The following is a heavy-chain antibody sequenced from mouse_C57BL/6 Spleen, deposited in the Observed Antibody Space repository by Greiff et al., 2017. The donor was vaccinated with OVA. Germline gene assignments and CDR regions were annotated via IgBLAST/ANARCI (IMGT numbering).Heavy chain of an antibody. CDR1: GYTFTSYW. V-gene: IGHV1-64*01. CDR2: IHPNSGST. CDR3: ARYDHYYGSSYWYFDV. J-gene: IGHJ1*03. D-gene: IGHD1-1*01. Sequence: QVQLQQPGAELVKPGASVKLSCKASGYTFTSYWMHWVKQRPGQGLEWIGMIHPNSGSTNYNENFKSKATLTVDKSSSTAYMQLSSLTSEDSAVYYCARYDHYYGSSYWYFDVWGTGTTVTVSS.